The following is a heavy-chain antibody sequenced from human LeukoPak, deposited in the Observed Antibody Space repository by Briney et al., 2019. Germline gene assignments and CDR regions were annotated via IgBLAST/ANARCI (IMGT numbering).Heavy chain of an antibody. J-gene: IGHJ4*02. CDR1: GFTFSSYA. V-gene: IGHV3-30-3*01. D-gene: IGHD1-26*01. CDR3: VRGVGATTVGHFDY. CDR2: ISYDGSNK. Sequence: PGRSLRLSCAASGFTFSSYAMHWVRQAPGKGLEWVAVISYDGSNKYYADSVKGRFTISRDNSNNTLHLQMNNLRVEDTAVYYCVRGVGATTVGHFDYWGQGTLVTVSS.